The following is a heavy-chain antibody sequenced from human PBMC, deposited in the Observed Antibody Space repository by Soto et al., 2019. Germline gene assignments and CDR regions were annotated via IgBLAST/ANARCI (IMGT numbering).Heavy chain of an antibody. V-gene: IGHV1-18*01. Sequence: GASVKVSCKASGYTVTSYGISWVRQAPGQGLEWMGWISAYNGNTNYAQTLQRRVTIPTDTSTSTAYMELRSLRSDDTAVYYCARVFYSASPFLEWLFPPYYYYGMAVWRHRTTVTVSS. CDR1: GYTVTSYG. CDR3: ARVFYSASPFLEWLFPPYYYYGMAV. J-gene: IGHJ6*02. CDR2: ISAYNGNT. D-gene: IGHD3-3*01.